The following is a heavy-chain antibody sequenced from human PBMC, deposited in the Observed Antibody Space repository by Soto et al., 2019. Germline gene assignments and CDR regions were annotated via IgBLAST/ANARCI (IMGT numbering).Heavy chain of an antibody. CDR1: GFTFSSYG. J-gene: IGHJ4*02. Sequence: GGSLRLSCAASGFTFSSYGMHWVRQAPGKGLEWVAVIWYDGSNKYYADSVKGRFTISRDNSKNTLYLQMNSLRAEDTAVYYCARDLKVQKQPQLRYFDWLYGTFDYWGQGTLVTVSS. CDR2: IWYDGSNK. V-gene: IGHV3-33*01. D-gene: IGHD3-9*01. CDR3: ARDLKVQKQPQLRYFDWLYGTFDY.